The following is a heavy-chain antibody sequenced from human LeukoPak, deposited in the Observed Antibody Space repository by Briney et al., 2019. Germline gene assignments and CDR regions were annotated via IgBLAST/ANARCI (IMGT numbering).Heavy chain of an antibody. V-gene: IGHV3-23*01. CDR3: AKGMTGIAVAGTDY. CDR1: GFTFSSYA. CDR2: ISGSGGST. D-gene: IGHD6-19*01. Sequence: TGGSLRLSCAASGFTFSSYAMSWVRQAPGKGLEWVSAISGSGGSTYYADSEKGRFTISRDNSKNTLDLQMNSLRAEDTAVYYCAKGMTGIAVAGTDYWGQGTLVTVSS. J-gene: IGHJ4*02.